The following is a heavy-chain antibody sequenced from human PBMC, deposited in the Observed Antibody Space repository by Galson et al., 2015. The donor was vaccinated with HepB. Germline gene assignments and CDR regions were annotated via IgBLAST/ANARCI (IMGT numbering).Heavy chain of an antibody. J-gene: IGHJ4*02. CDR2: IYPGDSDT. CDR3: ARLKDEHSYDLTAFDY. V-gene: IGHV5-51*01. Sequence: QSGAEVKKPGESLKISCKGSGYSFANYWIGWVRQMPGKGLEWMGIIYPGDSDTRYSPSFQGQVTISADKSISTAYLQWSSLKASDTAMNYCARLKDEHSYDLTAFDYWGQGTLVTVSS. CDR1: GYSFANYW. D-gene: IGHD5-18*01.